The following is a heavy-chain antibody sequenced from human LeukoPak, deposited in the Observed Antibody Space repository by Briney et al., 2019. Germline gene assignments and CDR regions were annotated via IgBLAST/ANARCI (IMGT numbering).Heavy chain of an antibody. D-gene: IGHD4-17*01. CDR3: ARDGTVTTLDY. J-gene: IGHJ4*02. V-gene: IGHV3-30-3*01. Sequence: GGSLRLSCAASGFTFSSYAMHWVRQAPGKGLEWVAVISYDGSNKYYADTVKGRFTISRDNSKNTLYLQMNSLRAEDTAVYYCARDGTVTTLDYWGQGTLVTVSS. CDR1: GFTFSSYA. CDR2: ISYDGSNK.